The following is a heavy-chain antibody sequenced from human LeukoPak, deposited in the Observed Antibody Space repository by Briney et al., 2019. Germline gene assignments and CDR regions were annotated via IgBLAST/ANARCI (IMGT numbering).Heavy chain of an antibody. CDR2: IIPILGIA. V-gene: IGHV1-69*02. Sequence: SVKASCKASGGTFSSYTISWVRQAPGQGLKWMGRIIPILGIANYAQKFQGRVTITADKSTSTAYMELSSLRSEDTAVYYCARTGDYYDSSGYLLNFDHWGQGTLVTVSS. D-gene: IGHD3-22*01. J-gene: IGHJ4*02. CDR1: GGTFSSYT. CDR3: ARTGDYYDSSGYLLNFDH.